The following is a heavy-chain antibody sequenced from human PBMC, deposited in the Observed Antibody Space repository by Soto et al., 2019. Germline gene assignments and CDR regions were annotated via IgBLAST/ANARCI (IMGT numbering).Heavy chain of an antibody. CDR1: GFIVNRSH. V-gene: IGHV3-53*01. CDR3: VRVTGAERH. Sequence: EVQLVESGGGLTQPGGSLRLSCVVSGFIVNRSHMMWVRQAPGKGLEGVSVIYNHGQINYVDPVKGRFTIARDNSKNTIYLQMNSLKVEDTAVYYCVRVTGAERHWGQGALVTVSS. D-gene: IGHD7-27*01. J-gene: IGHJ4*02. CDR2: IYNHGQI.